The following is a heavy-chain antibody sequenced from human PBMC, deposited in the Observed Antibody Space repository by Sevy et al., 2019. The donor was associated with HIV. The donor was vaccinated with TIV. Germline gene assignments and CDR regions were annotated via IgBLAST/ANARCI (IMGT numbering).Heavy chain of an antibody. CDR2: VYYTGGT. V-gene: IGHV4-59*08. Sequence: SETLSITCTVSGGSINSDHWNWIRQPPGKGLEWIGYVYYTGGTNYNPSLKNRVTISVDRTKNQFSLKLTSVTAADTAVYYCARRNDFHILGQGTMVTVSS. CDR1: GGSINSDH. J-gene: IGHJ3*02. CDR3: ARRNDFHI.